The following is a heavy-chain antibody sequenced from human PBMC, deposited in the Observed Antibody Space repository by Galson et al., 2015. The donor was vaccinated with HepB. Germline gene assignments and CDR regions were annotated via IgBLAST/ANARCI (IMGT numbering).Heavy chain of an antibody. CDR1: GYTLTELS. CDR3: ATDLSRVDAFDI. J-gene: IGHJ3*02. Sequence: SVKVSCKVSGYTLTELSMHWVRQAPGKGLEWMGGFDPEDGETIYAQKFQGRVTMAEDTSTDTAYMELSSLRSEDTAVYYCATDLSRVDAFDIWGQGTMVTVSS. CDR2: FDPEDGET. V-gene: IGHV1-24*01. D-gene: IGHD3-16*02.